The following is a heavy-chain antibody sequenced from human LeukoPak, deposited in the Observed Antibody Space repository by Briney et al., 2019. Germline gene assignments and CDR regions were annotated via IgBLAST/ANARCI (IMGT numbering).Heavy chain of an antibody. D-gene: IGHD1-26*01. CDR2: IYYSGST. Sequence: SETLSLTCTVSGGSISSSGYYWGWIRQPPGKGLEWIASIYYSGSTYYNPSLKSRVTISVDTSKNQFSLKLSSVSAADTAMYYCANTISGTYADAFHIWGQGTVVTVSS. V-gene: IGHV4-39*01. CDR1: GGSISSSGYY. J-gene: IGHJ3*02. CDR3: ANTISGTYADAFHI.